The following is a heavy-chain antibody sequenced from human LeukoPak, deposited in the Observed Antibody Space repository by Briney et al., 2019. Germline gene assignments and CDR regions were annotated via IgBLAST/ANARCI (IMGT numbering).Heavy chain of an antibody. J-gene: IGHJ4*02. D-gene: IGHD3-22*01. CDR2: INHSGST. Sequence: SETLSLTCAVYGGSFSGYYWSWIRQPPGKGLEWIGEINHSGSTNYNPSLKSRVTISVDASKNQSSLKLSSVTAADTAVYYCARRARTAVVVVRAPYYFDYWGQGTLVTVSS. V-gene: IGHV4-34*01. CDR1: GGSFSGYY. CDR3: ARRARTAVVVVRAPYYFDY.